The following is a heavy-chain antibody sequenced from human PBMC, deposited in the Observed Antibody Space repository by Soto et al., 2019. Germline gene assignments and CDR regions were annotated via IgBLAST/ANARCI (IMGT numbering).Heavy chain of an antibody. V-gene: IGHV2-5*02. CDR1: GFSLSTRGVG. CDR2: LYWDDDE. Sequence: QITLNESGPTLVKPTQNLTLTCTFSGFSLSTRGVGVGWLRQPQGKALEGLALLYWDDDERYSPSLMSRLTIPKDTSTNQVFLPTTNMDTVDTATYSCAHRPRGFTYCVDYWGHGPRVPVSS. J-gene: IGHJ4*01. CDR3: AHRPRGFTYCVDY. D-gene: IGHD2-21*02.